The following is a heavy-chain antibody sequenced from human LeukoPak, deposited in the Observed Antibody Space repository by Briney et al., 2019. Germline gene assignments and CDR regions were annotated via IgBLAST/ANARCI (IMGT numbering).Heavy chain of an antibody. J-gene: IGHJ6*04. CDR1: GGSFSSGSYY. CDR2: IYYSGST. Sequence: SETLSLTCTVSGGSFSSGSYYWSWIRQPPGRGLEWIVYIYYSGSTNYNPSLKSRVTISVDTSKNQFSLKLSSVTAADTAVYYCAREGLDSYGYYGMDVWGKGTTVTVSS. CDR3: AREGLDSYGYYGMDV. D-gene: IGHD5-18*01. V-gene: IGHV4-61*01.